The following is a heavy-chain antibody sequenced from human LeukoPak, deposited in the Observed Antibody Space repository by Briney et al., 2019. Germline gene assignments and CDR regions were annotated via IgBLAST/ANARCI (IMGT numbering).Heavy chain of an antibody. CDR3: AKDYGSGSYYNSDDSFIDY. Sequence: GGSTYYADSVKGRFTISRDNSKNTLYLQINSLRAEDTAVYYCAKDYGSGSYYNSDDSFIDYWGQGTLVTVSS. V-gene: IGHV3-23*01. CDR2: GGST. D-gene: IGHD3-10*01. J-gene: IGHJ4*02.